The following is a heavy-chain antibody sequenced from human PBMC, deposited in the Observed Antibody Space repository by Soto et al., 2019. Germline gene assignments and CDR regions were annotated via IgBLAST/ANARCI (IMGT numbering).Heavy chain of an antibody. Sequence: QTLSLTCAISGDSVSSNSAAWNWIRQSPSRGLEWLGRTYYRSKWYNDYAVSVKSRITINPDTSKNQFSLQLNSVTPEDTAVYYCARDQGATMGINYYYGMDVWGQGTTVTVS. D-gene: IGHD1-26*01. V-gene: IGHV6-1*01. J-gene: IGHJ6*02. CDR1: GDSVSSNSAA. CDR2: TYYRSKWYN. CDR3: ARDQGATMGINYYYGMDV.